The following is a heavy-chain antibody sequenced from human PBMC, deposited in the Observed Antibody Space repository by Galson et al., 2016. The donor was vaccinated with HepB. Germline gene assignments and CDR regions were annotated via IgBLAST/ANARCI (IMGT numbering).Heavy chain of an antibody. CDR1: GFSLHTSGMC. Sequence: PALVKPTQTLTLTCTFSGFSLHTSGMCVSWIRQPPGKALEWLARIDWDDDKYYNTSLKTRLTISMDTSKNQVVLTMTNMDPVDTARYYCARQRGYCTNGVCLMHYYGLDVWGQGTTVTVSS. J-gene: IGHJ6*02. CDR2: IDWDDDK. V-gene: IGHV2-70*11. D-gene: IGHD2-8*01. CDR3: ARQRGYCTNGVCLMHYYGLDV.